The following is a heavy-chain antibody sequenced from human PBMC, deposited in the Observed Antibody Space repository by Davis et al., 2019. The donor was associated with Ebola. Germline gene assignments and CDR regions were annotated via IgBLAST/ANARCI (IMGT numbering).Heavy chain of an antibody. CDR3: ARGNYGDYIVLYYYNMDV. CDR1: GGSINNYF. CDR2: IDYLGNT. V-gene: IGHV4-59*01. J-gene: IGHJ6*02. Sequence: MPSETLSLTCTVSGGSINNYFRSWIRQPPGKGLEWIGNIDYLGNTNYNPSLKSRVTMSVDTSKNQFSLKLSSVTAADPAVYYCARGNYGDYIVLYYYNMDVWGQGTTVTVSS. D-gene: IGHD4-17*01.